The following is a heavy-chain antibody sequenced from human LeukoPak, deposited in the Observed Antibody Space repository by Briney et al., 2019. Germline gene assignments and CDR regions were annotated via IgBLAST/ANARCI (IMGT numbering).Heavy chain of an antibody. V-gene: IGHV3-23*01. CDR2: ISGSGGST. Sequence: GGSLRLSCAASGFTFSSYAMSWVRQAPGKGLEWVSAISGSGGSTYYADSVKGRFTISRDNAKNSLYLQMNSLRAEDTAVYYCARERPYYDSSGYFGWFDPWGQGTLVTVSS. J-gene: IGHJ5*02. CDR1: GFTFSSYA. D-gene: IGHD3-22*01. CDR3: ARERPYYDSSGYFGWFDP.